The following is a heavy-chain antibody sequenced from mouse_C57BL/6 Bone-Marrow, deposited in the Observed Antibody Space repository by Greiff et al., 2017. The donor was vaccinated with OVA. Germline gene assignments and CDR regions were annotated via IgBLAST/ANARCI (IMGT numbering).Heavy chain of an antibody. Sequence: EVKLMESGGDLVKPGGSLKLSCAASGFTFSSYGMSWVRQTPDKRLEWVATISSGGSYTYYPDSVKGRLTISRDNAKNTLYLQMSSLKSEDTARYYCARGGGFAYWGQGTLVTVSA. J-gene: IGHJ3*01. CDR1: GFTFSSYG. CDR2: ISSGGSYT. V-gene: IGHV5-6*01. CDR3: ARGGGFAY.